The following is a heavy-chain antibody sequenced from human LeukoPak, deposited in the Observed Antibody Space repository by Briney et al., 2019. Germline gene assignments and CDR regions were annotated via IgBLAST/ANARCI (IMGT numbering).Heavy chain of an antibody. J-gene: IGHJ3*02. D-gene: IGHD6-13*01. CDR3: ARDSNGWYSSSRGAFDI. CDR1: GGSISSGGYY. CDR2: IYYSGST. Sequence: SETLSLTCTVSGGSISSGGYYWSWLRQHPGKGLEWIGYIYYSGSTYYNPSLKSRVTISVDTSKNQFSLKLSSVTAADTAVYYCARDSNGWYSSSRGAFDIWGQGTMVTVSS. V-gene: IGHV4-31*03.